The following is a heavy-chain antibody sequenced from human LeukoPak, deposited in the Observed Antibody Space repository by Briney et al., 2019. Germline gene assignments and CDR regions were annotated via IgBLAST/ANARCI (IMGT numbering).Heavy chain of an antibody. CDR1: GYTFTSYY. J-gene: IGHJ4*02. Sequence: ASVKVSCKASGYTFTSYYMHWVRQAPGQGLEWMGWINPSSGGTNYAQKFQGRVTMTRDTSISTAYMELSRLRSEDTAVYYCARVGDFMPGDYWGQGTLVTVSS. CDR2: INPSSGGT. D-gene: IGHD3-16*01. V-gene: IGHV1-2*02. CDR3: ARVGDFMPGDY.